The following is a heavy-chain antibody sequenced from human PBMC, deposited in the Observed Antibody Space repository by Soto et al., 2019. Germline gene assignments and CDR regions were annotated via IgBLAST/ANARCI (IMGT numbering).Heavy chain of an antibody. V-gene: IGHV4-38-2*02. CDR2: IYHGGTT. Sequence: PSETLSLTCTGSGYSISSVSYWGLIRQPPGKGPEWIASIYHGGTTFYNPSLKSRITISVDTSHNQFSLNLRSVTAADTAVYYCARDKVMVVAGRNFDDSALGTLVLVS. CDR3: ARDKVMVVAGRNFDD. J-gene: IGHJ4*01. CDR1: GYSISSVSY. D-gene: IGHD6-19*01.